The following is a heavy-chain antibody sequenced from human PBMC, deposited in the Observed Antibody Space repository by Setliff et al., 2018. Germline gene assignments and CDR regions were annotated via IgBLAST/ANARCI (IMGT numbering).Heavy chain of an antibody. CDR2: INHRGST. J-gene: IGHJ4*02. V-gene: IGHV4-34*01. Sequence: SETLSLTCAAYGGTFSDYYWTWIRQPPGKGLEWVGEINHRGSTYYNPSLKSRVTISVDTSKNQFSLKVTSVTAADTSVYFCARGRNVAARLFDSWGQGTLVTVSS. CDR3: ARGRNVAARLFDS. CDR1: GGTFSDYY. D-gene: IGHD6-6*01.